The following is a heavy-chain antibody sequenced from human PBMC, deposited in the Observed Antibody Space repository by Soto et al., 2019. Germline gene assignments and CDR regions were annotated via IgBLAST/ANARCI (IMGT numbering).Heavy chain of an antibody. J-gene: IGHJ6*02. CDR2: IDPSDSYT. CDR1: GYSFTSYW. V-gene: IGHV5-10-1*01. CDR3: ARHPATDIVVVVAATSGMDV. Sequence: GESLKISCKGSGYSFTSYWISWVRQMPGKGLEWMGRIDPSDSYTNYSPSFQGHVTISADKSISTAYLQWSSLKASDTAMYYCARHPATDIVVVVAATSGMDVWGQGTTVTVSS. D-gene: IGHD2-15*01.